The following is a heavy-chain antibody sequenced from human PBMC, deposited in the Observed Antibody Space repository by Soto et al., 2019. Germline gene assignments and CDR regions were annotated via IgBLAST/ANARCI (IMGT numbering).Heavy chain of an antibody. CDR2: ISAYNGNT. Sequence: ASVKVSCKASGYTFTSYGISWVRQAPGQGLEWMGWISAYNGNTNYAQKLQGRVTMTTDTSTSTAYMELRSLRSDDTAVYYCARDSPNYSDSSGYYSEHYYYYGMDVWGQGTTVSV. D-gene: IGHD3-22*01. CDR3: ARDSPNYSDSSGYYSEHYYYYGMDV. J-gene: IGHJ6*02. V-gene: IGHV1-18*01. CDR1: GYTFTSYG.